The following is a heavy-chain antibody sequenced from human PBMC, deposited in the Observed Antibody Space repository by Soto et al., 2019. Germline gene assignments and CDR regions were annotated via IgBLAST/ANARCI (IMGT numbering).Heavy chain of an antibody. J-gene: IGHJ6*02. CDR2: IYYSGST. D-gene: IGHD6-6*01. CDR3: ARESGVSLYSSSRAYYYYYGMDV. Sequence: PSETLSLTCTVSGGSISSYYWSWIRQPPGKGLEWIGYIYYSGSTNYNPSLKSRVTISVDTSKNQFSLKLSSVTAADTAVYYCARESGVSLYSSSRAYYYYYGMDVWGQGTTVTVSS. CDR1: GGSISSYY. V-gene: IGHV4-59*01.